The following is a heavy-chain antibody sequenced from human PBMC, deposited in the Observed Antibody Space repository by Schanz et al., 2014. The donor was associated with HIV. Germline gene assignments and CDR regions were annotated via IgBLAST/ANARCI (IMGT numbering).Heavy chain of an antibody. V-gene: IGHV3-30*04. Sequence: QVQLVESGGGVVQPGRSLRLSCAASAFTFRSYALHWVRQAPGKGLDWVAGISYDGRNKYYADSVKGRFTISRDNSKNTLYLQMNSLRSEDTAVYYCATGPGLVGAIDYWGQGTLVIVSS. CDR1: AFTFRSYA. CDR2: ISYDGRNK. CDR3: ATGPGLVGAIDY. J-gene: IGHJ4*02. D-gene: IGHD1-26*01.